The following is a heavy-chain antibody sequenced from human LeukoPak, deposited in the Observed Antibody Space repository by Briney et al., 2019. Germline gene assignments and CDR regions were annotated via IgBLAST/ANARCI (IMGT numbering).Heavy chain of an antibody. D-gene: IGHD3-3*01. CDR3: ARVLSGYLDY. J-gene: IGHJ4*02. V-gene: IGHV4-31*03. Sequence: SETLSLTCTVSGVSISSGGYYWSWIRQHPGKGLEWIGYIYYSGSTYYNPSLKSRVTISVDTSKNQFSLKLSSVTAADTAVYYCARVLSGYLDYWGQGTLVTVSS. CDR2: IYYSGST. CDR1: GVSISSGGYY.